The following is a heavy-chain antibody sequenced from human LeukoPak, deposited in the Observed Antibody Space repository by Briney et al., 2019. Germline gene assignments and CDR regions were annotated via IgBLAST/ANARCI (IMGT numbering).Heavy chain of an antibody. CDR2: IYSGGST. CDR3: AREGSSSSWELDY. V-gene: IGHV3-66*01. Sequence: GGSLRLSCAASGFTVSSNYMSWVRQAPGKRLEWVSVIYSGGSTYYADSVKGRFTISRDNSKNTLYLQMNSLRAEDTAVYYCAREGSSSSWELDYWGQGTLVTVSS. J-gene: IGHJ4*02. CDR1: GFTVSSNY. D-gene: IGHD6-13*01.